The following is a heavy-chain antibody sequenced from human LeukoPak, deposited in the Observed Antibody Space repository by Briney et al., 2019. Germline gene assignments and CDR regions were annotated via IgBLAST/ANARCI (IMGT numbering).Heavy chain of an antibody. D-gene: IGHD3-22*01. J-gene: IGHJ3*02. Sequence: GGSPRPSCAASGFTFSSYAMSWVRRAPGQGLEWVSAISGSGGSTYYANAVKGGFTISRYNSKSTSYLQMKSLRAEDTAVYNCAKDLYYYDSSGYYGGGAFEIWGQGTMVTVSS. CDR1: GFTFSSYA. CDR2: ISGSGGST. CDR3: AKDLYYYDSSGYYGGGAFEI. V-gene: IGHV3-23*01.